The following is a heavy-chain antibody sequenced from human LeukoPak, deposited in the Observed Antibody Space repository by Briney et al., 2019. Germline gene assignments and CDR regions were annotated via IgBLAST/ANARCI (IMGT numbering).Heavy chain of an antibody. V-gene: IGHV4-61*02. CDR3: ASYYDSSGFDI. Sequence: PSETLSLTCTVSGGSISSGSYYWSWIRQPAGKGLEWIGRIYTRGSTNYNPSLKSRVTISVDTSKNQFSLKLSSVTAADTAVYYCASYYDSSGFDIWGQGTMVTVSS. CDR2: IYTRGST. D-gene: IGHD3-22*01. J-gene: IGHJ3*02. CDR1: GGSISSGSYY.